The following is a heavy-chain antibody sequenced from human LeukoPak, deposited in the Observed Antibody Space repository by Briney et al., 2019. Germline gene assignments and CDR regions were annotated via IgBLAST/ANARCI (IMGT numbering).Heavy chain of an antibody. CDR2: ISSSGSTI. J-gene: IGHJ4*02. CDR1: GFTFSSYE. CDR3: ARDLLSYYDTPGTFDY. V-gene: IGHV3-48*03. D-gene: IGHD3-22*01. Sequence: GGSLRLSCAASGFTFSSYEMNWVRQAPGKGLEWVSYISSSGSTIYYADSVKGRFTISRDNAKNSLYLQMNSLRAEDTAVYYCARDLLSYYDTPGTFDYWGQGTLVTVSS.